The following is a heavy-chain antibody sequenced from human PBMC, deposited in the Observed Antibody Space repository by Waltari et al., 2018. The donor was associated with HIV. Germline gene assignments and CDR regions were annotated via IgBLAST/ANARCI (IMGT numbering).Heavy chain of an antibody. V-gene: IGHV4-39*01. CDR3: ARHCLQKGWLPQLKYYYGMDV. J-gene: IGHJ6*02. CDR2: LFPSGST. CDR1: GGSIRSSSYS. Sequence: QQQLQESGPGLVTPSETLSLTCTVSGGSIRSSSYSWAWLRPSPGKGLEWIGSLFPSGSTYYSPSLRSRATISGDMSANRFSLKLTSVTATDTAVYFCARHCLQKGWLPQLKYYYGMDVWGQGTTVIVSS. D-gene: IGHD1-1*01.